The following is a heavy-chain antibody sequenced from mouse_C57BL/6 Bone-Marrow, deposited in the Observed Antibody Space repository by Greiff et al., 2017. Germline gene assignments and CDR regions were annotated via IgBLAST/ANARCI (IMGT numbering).Heavy chain of an antibody. Sequence: VQLQQSGAELVRPGTSVKVSCKASGYAFTNYLIEWVKQRPGQGLEWIGVFNPGSGGTNYNEKFKGKATLTANKSSSTAYMQLSSLTSEDSAVYFCARGVPLVDYWGQGTSVTVSS. V-gene: IGHV1-54*01. CDR3: ARGVPLVDY. J-gene: IGHJ4*01. CDR2: FNPGSGGT. D-gene: IGHD6-1*01. CDR1: GYAFTNYL.